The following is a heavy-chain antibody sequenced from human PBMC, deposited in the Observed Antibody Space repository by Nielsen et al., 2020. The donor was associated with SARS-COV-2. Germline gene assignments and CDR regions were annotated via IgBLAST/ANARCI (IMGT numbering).Heavy chain of an antibody. V-gene: IGHV4-34*01. CDR2: INHSGST. D-gene: IGHD4-11*01. Sequence: SGTLSLTCAVYGGSFSGYYWSWIRQPPGKGLEWIGEINHSGSTNYNPSLKSRVTISVDTSKNQFSLKLSSVTAADTAVYYCARDRVTVTTAGGWFDPWGQGTLVTVSS. CDR1: GGSFSGYY. J-gene: IGHJ5*02. CDR3: ARDRVTVTTAGGWFDP.